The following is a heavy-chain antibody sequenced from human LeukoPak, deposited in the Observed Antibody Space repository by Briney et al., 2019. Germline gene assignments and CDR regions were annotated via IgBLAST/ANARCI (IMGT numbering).Heavy chain of an antibody. CDR2: IYYSGST. J-gene: IGHJ3*02. D-gene: IGHD2-15*01. CDR1: GGSISSSSYY. CDR3: ARLLLAFDI. V-gene: IGHV4-39*01. Sequence: SETLSLTCTVSGGSISSSSYYWGWSRQPPGKGLEWIGSIYYSGSTYYNPSLKSRVTISVDTSKNQFSLKLSSVTAADTAVYYCARLLLAFDIWGQGTMVTVSS.